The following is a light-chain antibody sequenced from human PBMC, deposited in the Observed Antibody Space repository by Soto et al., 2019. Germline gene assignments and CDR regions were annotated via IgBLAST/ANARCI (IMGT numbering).Light chain of an antibody. CDR3: SSYTSSSTLVV. CDR1: SSDVGDYNY. Sequence: QSALTQPASVSGSPGQSITISCTGTSSDVGDYNYVSWYQQDPGKAPKLMIYDVSNRPSGVSNRFSGSESGNTASLTISGLQAEDEADYYCSSYTSSSTLVVFGGGTQLTVL. V-gene: IGLV2-14*01. CDR2: DVS. J-gene: IGLJ2*01.